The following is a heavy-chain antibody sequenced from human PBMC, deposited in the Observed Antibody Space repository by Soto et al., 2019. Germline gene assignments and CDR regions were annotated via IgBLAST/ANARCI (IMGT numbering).Heavy chain of an antibody. Sequence: QVQLQESGPGLVKPSQTLSLTCTVSGGSISSGGYYWSWIRQHPGKGLEWIGYIYYSGSTYYNPSLKSRVTLSVDTSKNQFSLKLSSVAAADTAVYYCASELEGYCSSTSCQGAFDIWGQGTMVTVSS. D-gene: IGHD2-2*01. J-gene: IGHJ3*02. CDR2: IYYSGST. CDR3: ASELEGYCSSTSCQGAFDI. CDR1: GGSISSGGYY. V-gene: IGHV4-31*03.